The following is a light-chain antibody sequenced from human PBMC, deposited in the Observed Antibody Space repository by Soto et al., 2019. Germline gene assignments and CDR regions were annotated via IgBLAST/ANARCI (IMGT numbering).Light chain of an antibody. CDR1: QSVSSSY. Sequence: SPGTLSLSPGERATLSCRASQSVSSSYLSWYQQKPGQAPRLLIYGASSRATGISDRFSGSGSGTDFTLTISRLEPEDFAVYYCQQYGSSPPITFGQGTRLEIK. J-gene: IGKJ5*01. CDR2: GAS. V-gene: IGKV3-20*01. CDR3: QQYGSSPPIT.